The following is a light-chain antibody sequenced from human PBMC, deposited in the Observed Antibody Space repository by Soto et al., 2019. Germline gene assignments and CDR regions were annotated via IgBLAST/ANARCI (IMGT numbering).Light chain of an antibody. J-gene: IGLJ1*01. CDR1: SSDVGGYNY. V-gene: IGLV2-8*01. Sequence: QSALTQPPSASGSPGQSVTISCTGTSSDVGGYNYVSWYQQHPGKAPKLIIYEVSQWPSGVPDRFSGSKSGNTASLTVSGLQAEDEADYYCSSYAGSNYVFGTGTKLTVL. CDR2: EVS. CDR3: SSYAGSNYV.